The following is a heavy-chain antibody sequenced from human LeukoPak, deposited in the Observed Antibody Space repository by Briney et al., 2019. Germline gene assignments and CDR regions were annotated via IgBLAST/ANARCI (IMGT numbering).Heavy chain of an antibody. J-gene: IGHJ4*02. D-gene: IGHD3-9*01. V-gene: IGHV4-34*01. CDR2: INHSGST. CDR1: GGSFSGYY. Sequence: SETLSLTCAVYGGSFSGYYWSWIRQPPGKGLEWIGEINHSGSTNYNPSLKSRVTISVDTSKNQFSLKLSSVTAADTAVYYCARGKRGYDILTGYSFDYWGQGTLVTVSS. CDR3: ARGKRGYDILTGYSFDY.